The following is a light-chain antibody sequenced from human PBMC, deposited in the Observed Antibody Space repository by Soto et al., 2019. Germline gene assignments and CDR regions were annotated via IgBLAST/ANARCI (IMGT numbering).Light chain of an antibody. V-gene: IGLV4-60*02. CDR3: ETWDNNTRV. Sequence: QPVLTQSSSASASLRSSVRLTCTLISGHSSYIIAWHQQQPGKAPRFLMKVEGSGTYDKGSGVPDRFSGSSSGADRFLTISNLQFEDEADYFFETWDNNTRVFGGGTKVTVL. CDR2: VEGSGTY. J-gene: IGLJ3*02. CDR1: SGHSSYI.